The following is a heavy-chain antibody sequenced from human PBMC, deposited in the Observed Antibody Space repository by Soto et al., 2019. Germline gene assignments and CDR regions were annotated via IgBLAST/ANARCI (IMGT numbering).Heavy chain of an antibody. CDR2: IIPIFGTA. V-gene: IGHV1-69*12. J-gene: IGHJ3*02. Sequence: QVQLVQSGAEAKKPGSSVKVSCKASGGTFSSYAISWVRQAPGQGLEWMGGIIPIFGTANYAQKFQGRVTITADESTSTAYMELSSLRSEDTAVYYCARIIMITFGGVIHDAFDIWGQGTMVTVSS. CDR3: ARIIMITFGGVIHDAFDI. D-gene: IGHD3-16*02. CDR1: GGTFSSYA.